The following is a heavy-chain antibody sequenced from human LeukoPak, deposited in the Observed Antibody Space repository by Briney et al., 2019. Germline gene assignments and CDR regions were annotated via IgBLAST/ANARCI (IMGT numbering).Heavy chain of an antibody. CDR1: GGTFSTSG. Sequence: GSSVKVSCKASGGTFSTSGITWVRQAPGQGLEWMGRIIPILGIANYAQKFQGRVTITADKSTSTAYMELSSLRSEDTAVYYCARDTDAFDIWGQGTMVTVSS. V-gene: IGHV1-69*04. CDR3: ARDTDAFDI. J-gene: IGHJ3*02. CDR2: IIPILGIA.